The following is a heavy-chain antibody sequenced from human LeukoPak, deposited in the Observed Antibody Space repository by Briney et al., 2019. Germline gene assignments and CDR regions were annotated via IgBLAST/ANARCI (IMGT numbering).Heavy chain of an antibody. CDR3: ARTTGYSSSWPYRKFFDY. Sequence: SETLSLTCAVYGGSFSGDYWSWIRQPPGKGLEWIGSIYYSGSTYYNPSLKSRVTISVDTSKNQFSLQLNSVTPEDTAVYYCARTTGYSSSWPYRKFFDYWGQGTLVTVSS. CDR2: IYYSGST. D-gene: IGHD6-13*01. J-gene: IGHJ4*02. V-gene: IGHV4-34*01. CDR1: GGSFSGDY.